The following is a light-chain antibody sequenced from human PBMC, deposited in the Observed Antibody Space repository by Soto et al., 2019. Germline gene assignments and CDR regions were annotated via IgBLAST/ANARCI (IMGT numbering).Light chain of an antibody. CDR2: AAS. V-gene: IGKV1-9*01. J-gene: IGKJ5*01. CDR3: QQLNSYPIT. CDR1: QGLSSD. Sequence: DIQLTQSPSFLSASVGERVTITCRASQGLSSDLAWYQQKPGKAPKLLIYAASTLQSGVPSRFSGSGSGTEFTLTISSLQPEDFATYYCQQLNSYPITFGQGTRLEIK.